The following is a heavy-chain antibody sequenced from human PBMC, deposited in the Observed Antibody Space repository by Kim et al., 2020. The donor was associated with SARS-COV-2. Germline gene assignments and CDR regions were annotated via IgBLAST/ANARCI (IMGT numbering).Heavy chain of an antibody. CDR2: ISGSGGST. D-gene: IGHD6-13*01. J-gene: IGHJ1*01. Sequence: GGSLRLSCAASGFTFSSYAMSWVRQAPGKGLEWVSAISGSGGSTYYADSVKGRFTISRDNSKNTLYLQMNNLRAEDTAVYYCAKTGGVRSSWYHVGYFQHWGQGTLVTVSS. CDR1: GFTFSSYA. CDR3: AKTGGVRSSWYHVGYFQH. V-gene: IGHV3-23*01.